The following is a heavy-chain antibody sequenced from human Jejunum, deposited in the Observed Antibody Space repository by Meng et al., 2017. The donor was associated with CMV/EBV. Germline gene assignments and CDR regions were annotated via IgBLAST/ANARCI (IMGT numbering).Heavy chain of an antibody. Sequence: SGFSFHTNRMNWLRQAPGKGLEGVANINDDGSETYYVDSVKGRFTISRDNANNSLYLQMDDLRAEDTAVYYCARMGYGFEFFDVWGQGTMVTVSS. CDR2: INDDGSET. CDR1: GFSFHTNR. D-gene: IGHD5-12*01. CDR3: ARMGYGFEFFDV. V-gene: IGHV3-7*01. J-gene: IGHJ3*01.